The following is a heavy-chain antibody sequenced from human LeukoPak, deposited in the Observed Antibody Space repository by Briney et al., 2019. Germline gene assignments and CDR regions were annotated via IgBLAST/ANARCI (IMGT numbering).Heavy chain of an antibody. D-gene: IGHD3-10*01. V-gene: IGHV1-2*02. CDR1: GYTFTGYY. CDR3: ARCLWFGESPLDY. CDR2: INPNSGGT. Sequence: ASVKVPCKASGYTFTGYYMHWVRQAPGQGLEWMGWINPNSGGTNYAQKFQGRVTMTRDTSISTAYMELSRLRSDDTAVYYCARCLWFGESPLDYWGQGTLVTVSS. J-gene: IGHJ4*02.